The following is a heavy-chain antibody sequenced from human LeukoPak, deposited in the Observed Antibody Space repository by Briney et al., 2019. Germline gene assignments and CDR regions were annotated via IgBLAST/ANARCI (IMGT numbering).Heavy chain of an antibody. CDR2: INHSGST. D-gene: IGHD3-3*01. Sequence: SETLSLTCAVYGGSFSGYYWSWIRQPPGKGLEWIGEINHSGSTNYNPSLKSRVTISVDTSKNQFSLKVSSVTAADTAVYYCARYVTIPYYYYYMDVWGKGTTVTVSS. CDR1: GGSFSGYY. J-gene: IGHJ6*03. V-gene: IGHV4-34*01. CDR3: ARYVTIPYYYYYMDV.